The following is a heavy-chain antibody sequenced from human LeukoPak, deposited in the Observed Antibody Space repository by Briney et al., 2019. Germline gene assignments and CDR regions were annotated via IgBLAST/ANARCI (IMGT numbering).Heavy chain of an antibody. CDR1: GFVFSASY. Sequence: GGSLRLSCAASGFVFSASYMSWVRKAPGKGLEWLATIKPDGSEKYHVDSVSGRFTISRDNTNDSLFLQMNSLRVDDTAVYYCVRGGTYWTVSWGQGTLVNVS. CDR3: VRGGTYWTVS. J-gene: IGHJ5*01. V-gene: IGHV3-7*01. CDR2: IKPDGSEK.